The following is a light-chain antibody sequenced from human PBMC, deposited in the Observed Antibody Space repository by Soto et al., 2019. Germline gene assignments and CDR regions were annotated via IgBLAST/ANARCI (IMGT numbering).Light chain of an antibody. CDR2: GAS. CDR1: QSVSYSY. Sequence: EIVLTQSPATLSVSPGERATLSCRASQSVSYSYLAWYQQKPGQAPRLLIYGASSSATVIPDRFSGSGSGTDFTLTISRLDADDFAVYYCQQYGRSQSFGQGTKVEIK. J-gene: IGKJ1*01. CDR3: QQYGRSQS. V-gene: IGKV3-20*01.